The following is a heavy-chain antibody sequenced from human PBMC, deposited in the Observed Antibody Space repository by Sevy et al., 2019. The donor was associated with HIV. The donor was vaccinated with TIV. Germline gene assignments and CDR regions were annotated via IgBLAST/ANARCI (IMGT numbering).Heavy chain of an antibody. V-gene: IGHV4-38-2*02. CDR3: ARPLDGDYSLGYRGMDV. J-gene: IGHJ6*02. CDR2: VFHTGST. CDR1: AYSISSGHY. Sequence: SETLSLTCTVSAYSISSGHYWVWIRQSPGKGLQWIGSVFHTGSTFYNPSLKSRVTISIDTSKNQFSLNVISVTAADTAVYYCARPLDGDYSLGYRGMDVWGQGTTVTVSS. D-gene: IGHD4-17*01.